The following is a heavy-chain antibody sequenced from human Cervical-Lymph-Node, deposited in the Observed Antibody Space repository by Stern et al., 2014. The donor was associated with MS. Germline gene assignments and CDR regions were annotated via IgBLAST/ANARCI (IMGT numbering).Heavy chain of an antibody. Sequence: QLQLQESGPGLVKPSGALSLTCTVSGGSISSYSWSWIRQPPGKGLEWIGCIYYSGSTNSNPSLKSRVTISVDTSKNQFSLKLSSVTAADTAVYYCARDKANWFDPWGQGTLVTVSS. CDR1: GGSISSYS. CDR2: IYYSGST. J-gene: IGHJ5*02. V-gene: IGHV4-59*01. CDR3: ARDKANWFDP.